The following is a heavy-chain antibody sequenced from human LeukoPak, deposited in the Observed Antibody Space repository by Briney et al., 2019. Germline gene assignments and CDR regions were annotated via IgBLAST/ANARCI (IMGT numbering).Heavy chain of an antibody. CDR2: IYTSGST. J-gene: IGHJ3*02. V-gene: IGHV4-4*07. D-gene: IGHD1-26*01. CDR3: ARENSGSYYRQPQKNAFDI. Sequence: KPSETLSLTCTVSGGSISSYYWSWIRQPAGKGLEWIGRIYTSGSTNYNPSLKSRVTMSVDTSKNQFSLKLSSVTAADTAVYYCARENSGSYYRQPQKNAFDIWGQGTMVTVSS. CDR1: GGSISSYY.